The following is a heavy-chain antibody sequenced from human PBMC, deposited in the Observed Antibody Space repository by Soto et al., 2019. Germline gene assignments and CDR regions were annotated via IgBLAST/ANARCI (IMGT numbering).Heavy chain of an antibody. D-gene: IGHD6-13*01. CDR1: GFTLSNTG. J-gene: IGHJ5*01. CDR2: ISHDGFSQ. CDR3: GKNWGSSGWFNWFDS. V-gene: IGHV3-30*18. Sequence: QVQLVESGGGVVQPGTSLRLSCVVSGFTLSNTGVHWVRQAPGKGLEWVAMISHDGFSQHYVDSVRGRFTISRDNSKHTLYLHMDSLRPEDTSVYYCGKNWGSSGWFNWFDSWGQGTLVIVSS.